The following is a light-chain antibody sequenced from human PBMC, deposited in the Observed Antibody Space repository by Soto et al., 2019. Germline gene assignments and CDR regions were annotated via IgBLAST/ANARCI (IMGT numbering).Light chain of an antibody. CDR3: MQEDT. Sequence: DIVMTQSPLSLPVTPGEPASISCRFSQSLLHSNGYNYLDWYLQKPGQSPQLLIYLGSNRSSGVPDRFSGSGSGTDFTLKISRVEAEDVGVYYCMQEDTFGQGTRLEN. J-gene: IGKJ5*01. CDR2: LGS. V-gene: IGKV2-28*01. CDR1: QSLLHSNGYNY.